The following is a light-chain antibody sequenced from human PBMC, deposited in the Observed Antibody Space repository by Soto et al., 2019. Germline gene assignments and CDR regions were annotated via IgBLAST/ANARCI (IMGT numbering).Light chain of an antibody. J-gene: IGKJ5*01. Sequence: EIVMTQSPATLSVFPGERATLSCRASQSVNNNLAWYQQKPGQAPRLLIHGVSTRATGIPARFSGSGSGTEFTLTISSLQSEDFAVYYCQQRSNWPPSITFGQGTRLEIK. V-gene: IGKV3-15*01. CDR2: GVS. CDR3: QQRSNWPPSIT. CDR1: QSVNNN.